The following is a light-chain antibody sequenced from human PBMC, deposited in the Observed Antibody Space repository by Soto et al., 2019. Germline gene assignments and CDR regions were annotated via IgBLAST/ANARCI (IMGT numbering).Light chain of an antibody. CDR1: QSVSSN. CDR2: GAS. Sequence: EIVMTHSPATLSVSPGERATLSFRASQSVSSNLAWYQQKPGQAPRLLIYGASTRATGIPARFSGSGSGTEFTLTISSLQSEDFAVYYCQQYNNWITFGQGTRLEIK. J-gene: IGKJ5*01. CDR3: QQYNNWIT. V-gene: IGKV3-15*01.